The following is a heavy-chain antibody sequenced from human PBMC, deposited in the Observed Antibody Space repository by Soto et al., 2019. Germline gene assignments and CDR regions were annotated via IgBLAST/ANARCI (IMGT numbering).Heavy chain of an antibody. CDR2: ISGSGGST. CDR1: GFTFSSYA. CDR3: AKDQVVDYGDHGPFDY. D-gene: IGHD4-17*01. V-gene: IGHV3-23*01. J-gene: IGHJ4*02. Sequence: EVQLLESGGGLVQPGGSLRLSCAASGFTFSSYAMSWVRQAPGKGLEWVSAISGSGGSTYYADSVKGRFTISSDNSKNTLYLQMNSLRAEDTAVYYCAKDQVVDYGDHGPFDYWGQGTLVTVSS.